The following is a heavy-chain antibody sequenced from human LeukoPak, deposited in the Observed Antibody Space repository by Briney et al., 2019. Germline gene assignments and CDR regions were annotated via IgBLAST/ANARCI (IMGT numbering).Heavy chain of an antibody. V-gene: IGHV4-4*07. D-gene: IGHD4-17*01. CDR2: IYTTGTT. Sequence: SETLSLTCTISGGSISSYHWSWIRQPAGKGLEWIGRIYTTGTTNYNPSLKSRVTMSVDTSKNQFSLKLSSVTAADTAVYYCARGPTGDYASDIWGQGTMVTVSS. J-gene: IGHJ3*02. CDR3: ARGPTGDYASDI. CDR1: GGSISSYH.